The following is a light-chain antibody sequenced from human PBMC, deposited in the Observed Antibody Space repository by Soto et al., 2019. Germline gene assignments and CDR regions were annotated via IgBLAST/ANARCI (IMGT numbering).Light chain of an antibody. V-gene: IGKV3-20*01. CDR3: QQYGSSPSR. CDR1: QSVSSSY. Sequence: EIVLTQSPGTLSLSPGERATLSCRASQSVSSSYLAWYQQKPGQAPRLLIYGASSRATGIPDRLSGSGSGTDFTLTISRLEPEDFAVYYCQQYGSSPSRFGQGTKLEIK. CDR2: GAS. J-gene: IGKJ2*03.